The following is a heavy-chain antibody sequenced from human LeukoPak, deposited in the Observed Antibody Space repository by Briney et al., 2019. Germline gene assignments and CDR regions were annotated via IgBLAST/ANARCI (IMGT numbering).Heavy chain of an antibody. CDR3: ARKRQEGFDY. CDR1: GFTLSSYS. V-gene: IGHV3-21*01. CDR2: ISSSSTHI. J-gene: IGHJ4*02. Sequence: NPGGSLRLSCAASGFTLSSYSMNWVRQAPGKGLEWVSYISSSSTHIYYADSVKGRFTISRDNVRNSLYLQMNSLRAEDTAIYYCARKRQEGFDYWGQGTLVTVSS.